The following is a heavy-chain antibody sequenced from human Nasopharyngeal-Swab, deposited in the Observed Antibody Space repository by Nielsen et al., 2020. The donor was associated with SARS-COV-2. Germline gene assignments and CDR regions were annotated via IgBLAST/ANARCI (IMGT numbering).Heavy chain of an antibody. Sequence: GGSLRLSCAASGFTFSSYSMNWVRQAPGKGLEWVSSISSSSSYIYYADSVKGRFTISRDNAKNSLYLQMSSLRAEDTGVYYCARGGVRSYWFDPWGQGTLVTVSS. D-gene: IGHD3-16*01. CDR2: ISSSSSYI. J-gene: IGHJ5*02. V-gene: IGHV3-21*01. CDR1: GFTFSSYS. CDR3: ARGGVRSYWFDP.